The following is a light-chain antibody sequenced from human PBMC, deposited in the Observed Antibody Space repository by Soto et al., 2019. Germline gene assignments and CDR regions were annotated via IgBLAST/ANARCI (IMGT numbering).Light chain of an antibody. CDR3: QQYNSYPLT. CDR1: QSISSW. CDR2: DAS. Sequence: DIQMTQSPSTLSASVGDRDTITCRASQSISSWLAWYQQKPGKAPKLLIYDASSLESGVPSRFSGSGSGTEFTLTISSLQPDDFATYYCQQYNSYPLTFGGGTKVDIK. J-gene: IGKJ4*01. V-gene: IGKV1-5*01.